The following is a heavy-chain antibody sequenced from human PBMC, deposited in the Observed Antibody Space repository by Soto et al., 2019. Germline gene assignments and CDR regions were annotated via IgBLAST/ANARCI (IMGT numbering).Heavy chain of an antibody. J-gene: IGHJ6*02. Sequence: SETLSLTCTVSGGSISSGDYYWSWIRQPPGKGLEWFGYIYYSGSTYYNPSLKSRVTISVDTSKNQFSLKLSSVTAADTAVYYCARDAFYYDSRGSRSYYYCYGMDVWGQGSTVTVS. D-gene: IGHD3-22*01. V-gene: IGHV4-30-4*01. CDR2: IYYSGST. CDR3: ARDAFYYDSRGSRSYYYCYGMDV. CDR1: GGSISSGDYY.